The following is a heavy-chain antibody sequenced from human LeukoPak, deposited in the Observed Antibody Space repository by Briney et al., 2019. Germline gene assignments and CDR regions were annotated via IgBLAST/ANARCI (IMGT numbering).Heavy chain of an antibody. J-gene: IGHJ4*02. CDR1: GFTFSSYG. CDR3: AKKGLSYGLADFDY. CDR2: IRYDGSNK. Sequence: PGGSLRLSCAASGFTFSSYGMHWVRQAPGKGLEWVAFIRYDGSNKYYADSVKGRFTISRDNSKNTLYLQMNSLRAEDTAVYYCAKKGLSYGLADFDYWGQGTLVTVSP. V-gene: IGHV3-30*02. D-gene: IGHD5-18*01.